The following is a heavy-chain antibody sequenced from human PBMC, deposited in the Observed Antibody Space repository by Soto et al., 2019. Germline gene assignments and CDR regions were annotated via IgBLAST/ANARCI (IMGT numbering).Heavy chain of an antibody. CDR3: AKDRYSRAVTPGIDY. V-gene: IGHV3-23*01. J-gene: IGHJ4*02. CDR1: GFTFSSYA. D-gene: IGHD6-13*01. Sequence: EVQLLESGGGLVQPGGSLRLSCAASGFTFSSYAMSWVRQAPGKGLEWVSAISGNGDVTSYADSVKGRFTISRDNSKNTQSLQVNSLRAEDTAVYYCAKDRYSRAVTPGIDYWGQGTLVTVSS. CDR2: ISGNGDVT.